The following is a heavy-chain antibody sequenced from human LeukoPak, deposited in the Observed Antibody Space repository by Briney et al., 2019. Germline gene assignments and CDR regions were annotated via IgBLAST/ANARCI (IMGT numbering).Heavy chain of an antibody. V-gene: IGHV3-11*01. CDR2: ISSSGSTI. D-gene: IGHD3-22*01. Sequence: GGSLRLSCAASGFTFSDYYMSWIRRAPGKGLEWVSYISSSGSTIYYADSVKGRFTISRDNAKNSLYLQMNSLRAEDTAVYYCARDTYYYDSSGAAFDYWGQGTLVTVSS. J-gene: IGHJ4*02. CDR3: ARDTYYYDSSGAAFDY. CDR1: GFTFSDYY.